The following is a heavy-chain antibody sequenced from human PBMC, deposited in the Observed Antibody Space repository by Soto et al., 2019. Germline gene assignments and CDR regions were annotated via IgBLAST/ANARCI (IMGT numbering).Heavy chain of an antibody. CDR2: ISYSGNT. V-gene: IGHV4-59*01. J-gene: IGHJ6*02. CDR3: ARASYGSGNYYAPYYFYAMDV. Sequence: SETLSLTCTVSGGSIISGYWSWIRQPPGKGLEWIGYISYSGNTNYNPSLKSRVTMSVDTPKNQFSLRLSSVTAADTAVYFCARASYGSGNYYAPYYFYAMDVWGHGTTVTV. D-gene: IGHD3-10*01. CDR1: GGSIISGY.